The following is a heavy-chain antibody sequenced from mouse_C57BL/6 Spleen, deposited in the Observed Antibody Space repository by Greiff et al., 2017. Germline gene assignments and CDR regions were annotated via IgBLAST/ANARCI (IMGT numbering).Heavy chain of an antibody. CDR2: ISYDGSN. CDR1: GYSITSGYY. CDR3: ARDRRYYFDY. Sequence: EPGPGLVKPSQSLSLTCSVTGYSITSGYYWNWIRQFPGNKLEWMGYISYDGSNNYNPSLKNRISITRDTSKNQFCLKLNSVTTEDTATYYCARDRRYYFDYWGQGTTLTVSS. V-gene: IGHV3-6*01. J-gene: IGHJ2*01.